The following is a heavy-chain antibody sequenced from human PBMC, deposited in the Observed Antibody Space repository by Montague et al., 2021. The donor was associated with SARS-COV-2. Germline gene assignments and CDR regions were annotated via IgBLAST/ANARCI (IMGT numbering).Heavy chain of an antibody. J-gene: IGHJ6*02. D-gene: IGHD3-3*01. CDR3: ARARGGTTFGVIGAYYGMDI. CDR1: GGSISNYY. V-gene: IGHV4-59*01. Sequence: SETLSLTCTVPGGSISNYYWSWIRQSPGKGLEWIAYMYYSGSTKYNPSLKSRATISVDTSKNQFSLTLSSVTAADTAVYYCARARGGTTFGVIGAYYGMDIWGQGTTVTVS. CDR2: MYYSGST.